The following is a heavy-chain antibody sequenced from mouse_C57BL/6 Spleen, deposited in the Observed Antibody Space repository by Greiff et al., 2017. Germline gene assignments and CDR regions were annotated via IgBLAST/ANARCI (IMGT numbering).Heavy chain of an antibody. CDR3: ADGYPYFDV. CDR1: GYSITSGYY. Sequence: EVKLQESGPGLVKPSQSLSLTCSVTGYSITSGYYWNWIRQFPGNKLEWMGYISYDGSNNYNPSLKNRISITRDTSKNQFFLKLNSVTTEDTATYYCADGYPYFDVWGTGTTVTVSS. V-gene: IGHV3-6*01. D-gene: IGHD2-3*01. J-gene: IGHJ1*03. CDR2: ISYDGSN.